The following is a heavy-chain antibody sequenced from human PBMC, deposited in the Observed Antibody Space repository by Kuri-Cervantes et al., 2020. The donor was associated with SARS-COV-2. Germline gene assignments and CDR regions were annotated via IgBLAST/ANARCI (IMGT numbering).Heavy chain of an antibody. CDR2: FDPEDGET. J-gene: IGHJ5*02. V-gene: IGHV1-24*01. CDR1: GGTFSSYA. Sequence: ASVKVSCKASGGTFSSYAISWVRQAPGKGLEWMGGFDPEDGETIYAQKFQGRVTMTEDTSTDTAYMELSSLRSEDTAVYYCARGGTTIFGVVIATDIGNWFDPWGQGTLVTVSS. D-gene: IGHD3-3*01. CDR3: ARGGTTIFGVVIATDIGNWFDP.